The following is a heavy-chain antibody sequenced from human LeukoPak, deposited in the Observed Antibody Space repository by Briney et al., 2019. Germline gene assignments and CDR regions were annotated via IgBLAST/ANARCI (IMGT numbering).Heavy chain of an antibody. CDR2: IRHDGTNK. CDR3: AKEKVAYYSSAWAGLFDT. V-gene: IGHV3-30*02. D-gene: IGHD6-19*01. CDR1: GFAFNDYG. J-gene: IGHJ5*02. Sequence: GGSLRLSCAGSGFAFNDYGMSWVSQAPGKGLKWVAFIRHDGTNKFYADSVKGRFTISRDNSRNTLFLQMDSLSIEDTAVYFCAKEKVAYYSSAWAGLFDTWGQGALVTVSS.